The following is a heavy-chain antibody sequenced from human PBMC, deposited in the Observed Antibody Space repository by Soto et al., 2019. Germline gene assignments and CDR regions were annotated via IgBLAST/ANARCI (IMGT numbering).Heavy chain of an antibody. CDR1: GDSVSRSNYY. Sequence: QLQLQESGPGLVKPSETLSLTCTVSGDSVSRSNYYWGWIRQPPGKGLEWIGTIYYNGDTYYNPSLKSRVSLSVDRPKNQFSLNLTSVTAAATALYHCSRLRNWVIDYWGQGTLVTVSS. J-gene: IGHJ4*02. CDR3: SRLRNWVIDY. CDR2: IYYNGDT. D-gene: IGHD7-27*01. V-gene: IGHV4-39*01.